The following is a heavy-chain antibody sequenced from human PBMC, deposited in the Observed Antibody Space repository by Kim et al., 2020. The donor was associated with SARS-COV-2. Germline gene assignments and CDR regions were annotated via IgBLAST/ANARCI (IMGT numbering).Heavy chain of an antibody. CDR3: ARVYSGSYKGWFDP. Sequence: GGSLSLSCAASGFTFSSYAMHWVRQAPGKGLEWVAVISYDGSNKYYADSVKGRFTISRDNSKNTLYLQMNSLRAEDTAVYYCARVYSGSYKGWFDPWGQGTLVTVSS. J-gene: IGHJ5*02. CDR2: ISYDGSNK. CDR1: GFTFSSYA. D-gene: IGHD1-26*01. V-gene: IGHV3-30-3*01.